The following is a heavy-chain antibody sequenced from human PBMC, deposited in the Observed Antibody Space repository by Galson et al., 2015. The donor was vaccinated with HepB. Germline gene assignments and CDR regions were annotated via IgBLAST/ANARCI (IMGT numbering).Heavy chain of an antibody. J-gene: IGHJ4*02. CDR2: ISWNSGSI. D-gene: IGHD3-22*01. V-gene: IGHV3-9*01. CDR1: GFTFDDYA. Sequence: SLRLSCAASGFTFDDYAMHWVRRAPGKGLEWVSGISWNSGSIGYADSVKGRFTISRDNAKNSLYLQMNSLRAEDTALYYCAKSAYYYDSSGYYSLFDYWGQGTLVAVSS. CDR3: AKSAYYYDSSGYYSLFDY.